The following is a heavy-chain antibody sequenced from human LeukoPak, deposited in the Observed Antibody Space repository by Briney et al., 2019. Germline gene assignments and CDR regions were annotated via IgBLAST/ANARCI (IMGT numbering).Heavy chain of an antibody. D-gene: IGHD1-26*01. CDR1: GFTFSSYA. J-gene: IGHJ4*02. CDR2: ISYDGSNK. CDR3: AKDLEPQLVGAADY. V-gene: IGHV3-30-3*01. Sequence: GGSLRLSCAASGFTFSSYAMHWVRQAPGKGLEWVAVISYDGSNKYYADSVKGRFTISRDNSKNTLYLQMNSLRAEDTAVYYCAKDLEPQLVGAADYWGQGTLVTVSS.